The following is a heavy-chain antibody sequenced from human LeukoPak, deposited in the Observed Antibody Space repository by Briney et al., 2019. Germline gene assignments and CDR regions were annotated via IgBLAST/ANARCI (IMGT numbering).Heavy chain of an antibody. CDR2: FDPEDGET. V-gene: IGHV1-24*01. Sequence: ASVKVSCKVSGYTLTELSMHWVRQAPGKGLEWMGGFDPEDGETIYAQKFQGRVTMTEDTSTDTAYMELSSLRSEDTAVYYCAVWVATIGKDRTFDYWGQGTLVTVSS. CDR1: GYTLTELS. D-gene: IGHD5-12*01. CDR3: AVWVATIGKDRTFDY. J-gene: IGHJ4*02.